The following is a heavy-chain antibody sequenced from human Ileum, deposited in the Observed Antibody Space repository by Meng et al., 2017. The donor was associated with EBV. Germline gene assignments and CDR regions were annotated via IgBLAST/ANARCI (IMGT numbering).Heavy chain of an antibody. Sequence: VQLKQAGPGLVHPSQRFSLTCAMSVDSVSSKSAAWHWIRQSPSRGLEWLGRTYYRSKWYYDYAVSVKSRMTINPDISKNQFSLQLNSVTPEDTAVYYCARGAYTSTWFWGQGTLVTVSS. CDR2: TYYRSKWYY. V-gene: IGHV6-1*01. J-gene: IGHJ1*01. CDR3: ARGAYTSTWF. D-gene: IGHD6-13*01. CDR1: VDSVSSKSAA.